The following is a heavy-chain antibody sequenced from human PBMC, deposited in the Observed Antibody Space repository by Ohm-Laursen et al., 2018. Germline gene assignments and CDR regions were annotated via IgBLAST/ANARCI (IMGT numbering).Heavy chain of an antibody. V-gene: IGHV3-9*01. J-gene: IGHJ4*02. CDR3: AREGQQGDYFDF. CDR2: ISWNGAHI. Sequence: SLRLSCAAPGFTFDDHAIHWVRQAPGKGVEWVSVISWNGAHIIYADSVKGRFTISRDNAKKSVFLQMNSLRAEDTAFYYCAREGQQGDYFDFWGQGTLVTVSS. D-gene: IGHD6-13*01. CDR1: GFTFDDHA.